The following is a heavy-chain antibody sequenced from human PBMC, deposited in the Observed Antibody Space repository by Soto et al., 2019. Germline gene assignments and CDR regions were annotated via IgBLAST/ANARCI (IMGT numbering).Heavy chain of an antibody. CDR3: AGDDVGNLISFDY. CDR2: ISNSSTHI. V-gene: IGHV3-21*01. CDR1: GFTFSNYR. D-gene: IGHD1-1*01. J-gene: IGHJ4*02. Sequence: AGGSLKLSYAASGFTFSNYRMHWVRQAPGKGLEWVSAISNSSTHIDYAESVKGRFTISRDNSKNTLYLQMNSLRAEDAAVYYCAGDDVGNLISFDYWGKETLVTVSS.